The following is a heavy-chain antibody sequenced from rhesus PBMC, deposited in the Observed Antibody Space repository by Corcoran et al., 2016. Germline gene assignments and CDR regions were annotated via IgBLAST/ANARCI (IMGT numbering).Heavy chain of an antibody. CDR1: GGSIRINY. D-gene: IGHD2-2*01. V-gene: IGHV4-173*01. J-gene: IGHJ4*01. CDR2: ISGSGGRH. CDR3: VKEANYCTTTTCYGIDY. Sequence: QLQLQESGPGLVKPSETLSLTCAVSGGSIRINYWGWIRQTPGKGLEWIGHISGSGGRHDQNPARKSGVTISTDTSKNQFSLKLSAVTVADTAVYYCVKEANYCTTTTCYGIDYWGQGVLVTVSS.